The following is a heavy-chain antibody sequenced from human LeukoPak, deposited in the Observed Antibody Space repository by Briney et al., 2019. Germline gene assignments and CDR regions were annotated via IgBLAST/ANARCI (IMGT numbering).Heavy chain of an antibody. CDR2: ISGSGGST. CDR1: GFTFSSYA. CDR3: AKDQDIVVVPAAINNWFDT. Sequence: PGASLRLSCAASGFTFSSYAMSWVRQAPGKGLEWVAAISGSGGSTYYADSVKGRFTISRDNSKNTLYLQMNRPRAEDTAVYYCAKDQDIVVVPAAINNWFDTWGQGTLVTVSS. D-gene: IGHD2-2*02. J-gene: IGHJ5*02. V-gene: IGHV3-23*01.